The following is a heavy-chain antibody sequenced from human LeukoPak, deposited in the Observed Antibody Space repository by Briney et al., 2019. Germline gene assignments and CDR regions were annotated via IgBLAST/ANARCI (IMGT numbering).Heavy chain of an antibody. CDR2: MNPNSGNT. J-gene: IGHJ6*02. D-gene: IGHD2-2*01. CDR1: GYTFTSYD. CDR3: ARGQDIVVVPAASNYYYYYGMDV. Sequence: ASVKVSCKASGYTFTSYDINWVRQATGQGLEWMGWMNPNSGNTGYAQKFQGRVTMTRNTSISTAYMELSSLRSEDTAAYYCARGQDIVVVPAASNYYYYYGMDVWGQGTTVTVSS. V-gene: IGHV1-8*01.